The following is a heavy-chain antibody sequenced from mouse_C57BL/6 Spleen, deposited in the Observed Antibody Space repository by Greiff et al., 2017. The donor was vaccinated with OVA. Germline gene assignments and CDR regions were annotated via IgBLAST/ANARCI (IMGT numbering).Heavy chain of an antibody. CDR3: ARTGTGYYAMDY. CDR2: INPSSGYT. D-gene: IGHD4-1*01. CDR1: GYTFTSYR. Sequence: QVHVKQSGAELAKPGASVKLSCKASGYTFTSYRMHWVKQRPGQGLEWIGYINPSSGYTKYNQKFKDKATLTADKSSSTAYMQLSSLTYEDSAVYYCARTGTGYYAMDYWGQGTSVTVSS. V-gene: IGHV1-7*01. J-gene: IGHJ4*01.